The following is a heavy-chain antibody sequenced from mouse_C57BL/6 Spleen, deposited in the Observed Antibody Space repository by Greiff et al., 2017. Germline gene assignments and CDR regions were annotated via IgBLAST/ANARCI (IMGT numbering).Heavy chain of an antibody. CDR1: GFTFSDYG. Sequence: EVMLVESGGGLVKPGGSLKLSCAASGFTFSDYGMHWVRQAPEKGLEWVAYISSCSSTIYYADKVKGRVTISRDNAKNTLFLQMTRLSSEDTAMXYCARQWYYGSSPCVYWGQRTPLTVSS. J-gene: IGHJ2*01. D-gene: IGHD1-1*01. CDR3: ARQWYYGSSPCVY. V-gene: IGHV5-17*01. CDR2: ISSCSSTI.